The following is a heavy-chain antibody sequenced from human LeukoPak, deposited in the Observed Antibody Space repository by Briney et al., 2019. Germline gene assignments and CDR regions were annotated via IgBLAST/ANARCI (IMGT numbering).Heavy chain of an antibody. D-gene: IGHD2-2*01. V-gene: IGHV4-34*01. CDR1: GGSFSGYY. J-gene: IGHJ4*02. CDR3: ARPLSAYCSSTSCRDY. CDR2: INHSGST. Sequence: PSETLSLTCAVYGGSFSGYYWSWIRQPPGKGLEWIGEINHSGSTNYNPSLKSRVTISVDTSKNQFSLKLSSVTAADTAVYYCARPLSAYCSSTSCRDYWGQGTLVTVSS.